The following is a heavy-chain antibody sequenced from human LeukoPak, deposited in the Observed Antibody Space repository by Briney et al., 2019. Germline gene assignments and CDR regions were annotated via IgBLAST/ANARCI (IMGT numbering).Heavy chain of an antibody. CDR2: IYHSGST. CDR1: GYSISSGYY. J-gene: IGHJ4*02. D-gene: IGHD5-18*01. CDR3: ARLNGYSYAYIDY. V-gene: IGHV4-38-2*02. Sequence: PSETLSLTCTVSGYSISSGYYWGWIRQPPGKGLEWIGSIYHSGSTYYNPSLKSRVTISVDTSKNQFSLKLTSVTAADTAVYYCARLNGYSYAYIDYWGPGTLVTVSS.